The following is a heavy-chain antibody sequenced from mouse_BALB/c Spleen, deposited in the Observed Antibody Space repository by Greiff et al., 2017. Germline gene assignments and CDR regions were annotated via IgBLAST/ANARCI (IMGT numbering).Heavy chain of an antibody. CDR3: ATYYGSSNYWYFDV. D-gene: IGHD1-1*01. V-gene: IGHV14-3*02. Sequence: EVQLVESGAELVKPGASVKLSCTASGFNIKDTYMHWVKQRPEQGLEWIGRIDPANGNTKYDPKFQGKATITADTSSNTAYLQLSSLTSEDTAVYYCATYYGSSNYWYFDVWGAGTTVTVSS. CDR2: IDPANGNT. CDR1: GFNIKDTY. J-gene: IGHJ1*01.